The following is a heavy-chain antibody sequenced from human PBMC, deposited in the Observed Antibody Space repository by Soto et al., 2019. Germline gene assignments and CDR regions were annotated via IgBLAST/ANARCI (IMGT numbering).Heavy chain of an antibody. CDR2: ISSSSSYI. V-gene: IGHV3-21*01. CDR1: GFTFSSYS. CDR3: AREVPNYGDYGGHYYYYYMDV. Sequence: GGSLRLSCAASGFTFSSYSMNWVRQAPGKGLEWVSSISSSSSYIYYADSVKGRFTISRDNAKNSLYLQMNSLRAEDTAVYYCAREVPNYGDYGGHYYYYYMDVWGKGTTVTVSS. D-gene: IGHD4-17*01. J-gene: IGHJ6*03.